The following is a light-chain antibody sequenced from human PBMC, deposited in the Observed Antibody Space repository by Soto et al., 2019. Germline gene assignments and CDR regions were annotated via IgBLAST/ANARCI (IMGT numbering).Light chain of an antibody. V-gene: IGKV3-15*01. CDR3: HQRQSWPRT. J-gene: IGKJ1*01. Sequence: EIVMTQSPATLSVSPGERATLSCRASQSISTNLAWYQQKPGQAPRLLIYAASTRATAIPARFSGSGSGTEFTLTISDVQPEDFALYYCHQRQSWPRTFGQGTKVDTK. CDR1: QSISTN. CDR2: AAS.